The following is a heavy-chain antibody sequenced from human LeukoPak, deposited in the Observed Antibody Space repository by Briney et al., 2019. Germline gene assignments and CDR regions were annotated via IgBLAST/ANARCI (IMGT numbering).Heavy chain of an antibody. CDR1: GGSISSSSYY. Sequence: SETLSLTCTVSGGSISSSSYYWGWIRQPPGKGLEWIGSIYYSGSTYSNPSLKSRVTISVDTSKNQFSLKLSSVTAADTAVYYCARKGRMDVWGQGTTVTVSS. CDR3: ARKGRMDV. J-gene: IGHJ6*02. V-gene: IGHV4-39*01. CDR2: IYYSGST.